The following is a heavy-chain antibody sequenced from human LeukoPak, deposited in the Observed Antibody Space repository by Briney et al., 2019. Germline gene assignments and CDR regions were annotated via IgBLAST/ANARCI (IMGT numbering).Heavy chain of an antibody. CDR2: INANSGGT. D-gene: IGHD6-13*01. CDR3: ARERPNSSSWYARWFDP. CDR1: GYTFTGHY. Sequence: APVKVSCKTSGYTFTGHYMHWVRQAPGQGLEWMGWINANSGGTNYVQKFQGRVTMTRDTSISTAYMELSRLRSDDTAVYYCARERPNSSSWYARWFDPWGQGTLVTVSS. J-gene: IGHJ5*02. V-gene: IGHV1-2*02.